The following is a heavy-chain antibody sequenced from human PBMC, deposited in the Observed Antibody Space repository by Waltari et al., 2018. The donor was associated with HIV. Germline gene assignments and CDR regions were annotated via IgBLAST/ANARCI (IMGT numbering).Heavy chain of an antibody. V-gene: IGHV4-34*01. CDR3: AMSADYYGSGATDYFQD. J-gene: IGHJ1*01. CDR1: GSSFSGYY. D-gene: IGHD3-10*01. CDR2: INHSGSP. Sequence: QVRLQQWGAGLLKPSETLSLTCAVSGSSFSGYYWTWIRQPPGKGMEWLGEINHSGSPNYTPCFRRRVMIVVDASNKQFSMQMRPMAAADTAMYYCAMSADYYGSGATDYFQDWGQGTLVTVS.